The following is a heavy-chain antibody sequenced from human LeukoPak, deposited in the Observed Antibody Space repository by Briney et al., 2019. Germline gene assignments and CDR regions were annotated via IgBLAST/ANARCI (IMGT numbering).Heavy chain of an antibody. CDR3: ARDYYDSSGSHWDY. D-gene: IGHD3-22*01. J-gene: IGHJ4*02. Sequence: PGGSLRLSCAASGFSFSDYYMSWIRQAPGKGLEWVSYISGSRSDIYYADSVKGRFTISRDNAKNSLYLQMNSLRAEDTAVYYCARDYYDSSGSHWDYWGQGTLVTVSS. CDR2: ISGSRSDI. V-gene: IGHV3-11*04. CDR1: GFSFSDYY.